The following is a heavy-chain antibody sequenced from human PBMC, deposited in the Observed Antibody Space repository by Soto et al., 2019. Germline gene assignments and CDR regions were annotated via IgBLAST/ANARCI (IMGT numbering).Heavy chain of an antibody. CDR1: GYSFTSYF. CDR2: INTANGHT. CDR3: ARENGDHDYYYYYGMDV. Sequence: ASVKVSCKAAGYSFTSYFMHWVRQAPGQSLEWMGWINTANGHTKYSQKFQGRVTITRDTSASTAYMDLSSLRSEDTAVYYCARENGDHDYYYYYGMDVWGQGTTVTVSS. D-gene: IGHD4-17*01. J-gene: IGHJ6*02. V-gene: IGHV1-3*04.